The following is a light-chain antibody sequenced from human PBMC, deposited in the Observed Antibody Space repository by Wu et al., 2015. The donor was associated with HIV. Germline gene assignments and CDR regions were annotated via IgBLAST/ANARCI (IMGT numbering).Light chain of an antibody. CDR3: QQYGSSPIT. CDR2: AAS. Sequence: DIQMTQSPSSLSASVGDRVTITCRASQSISTYLHWFQQKPGKAPKLLIYAASNLQSGVPSRFSGSGSGTDFTLTVTRLEPEDFAVYYCQQYGSSPITFGQGTRLEI. CDR1: QSISTY. V-gene: IGKV1-39*01. J-gene: IGKJ5*01.